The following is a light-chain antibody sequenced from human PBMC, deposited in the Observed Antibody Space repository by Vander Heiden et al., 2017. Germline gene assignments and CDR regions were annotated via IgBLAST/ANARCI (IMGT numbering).Light chain of an antibody. CDR2: KAS. CDR3: QQYNSYPQT. Sequence: DMQMTQSPSTLSASVGDRVTITCRASQSISSWLAWYQQKPGKAPNLLIYKASSLESGVPSRFSGSGSGTEFTLTISSLQPDDFATYYCQQYNSYPQTFGQGTKMEIK. V-gene: IGKV1-5*03. CDR1: QSISSW. J-gene: IGKJ1*01.